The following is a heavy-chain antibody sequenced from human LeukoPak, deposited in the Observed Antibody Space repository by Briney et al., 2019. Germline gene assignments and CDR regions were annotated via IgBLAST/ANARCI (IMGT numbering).Heavy chain of an antibody. V-gene: IGHV1-69*04. Sequence: ASVKVSCKASGGTFSSYAISWVRQAPGQGLEWMGRIIPILGIANYAQKFQGRVTITADKSTSTAYMELSSLRSEDTAVYYCARDGHCSGGSCPSYYWGQGTLVTVSS. D-gene: IGHD2-15*01. CDR2: IIPILGIA. J-gene: IGHJ4*02. CDR1: GGTFSSYA. CDR3: ARDGHCSGGSCPSYY.